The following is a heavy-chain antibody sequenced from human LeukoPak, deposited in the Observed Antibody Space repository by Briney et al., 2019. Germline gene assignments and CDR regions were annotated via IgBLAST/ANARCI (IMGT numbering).Heavy chain of an antibody. D-gene: IGHD6-13*01. CDR1: GYTLTELS. V-gene: IGHV1-2*02. Sequence: ASVKVSCKVSGYTLTELSMHWVRQAPGQGLEWMGWINPNSGGTNYAQKFQGRVTMTRDTSISTAYMELSRLRSDDTAVYYCARAIDPLYSSSWHFDYWGQGTLVTVSS. CDR3: ARAIDPLYSSSWHFDY. J-gene: IGHJ4*02. CDR2: INPNSGGT.